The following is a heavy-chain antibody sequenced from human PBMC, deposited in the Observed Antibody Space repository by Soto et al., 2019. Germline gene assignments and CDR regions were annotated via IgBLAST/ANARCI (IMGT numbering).Heavy chain of an antibody. CDR1: GYSFTSYW. CDR3: ARRFDFWSGSGSYYYGLDV. CDR2: IYPGDSDT. J-gene: IGHJ6*02. V-gene: IGHV5-51*01. D-gene: IGHD3-3*01. Sequence: PGESLKISCKGSGYSFTSYWIVWVRQMPGKGLEWMGIIYPGDSDTRYSPSFQGQVTISADKSISTAYLQWSSLKASDTAMYYWARRFDFWSGSGSYYYGLDVWGQGTTVTVSS.